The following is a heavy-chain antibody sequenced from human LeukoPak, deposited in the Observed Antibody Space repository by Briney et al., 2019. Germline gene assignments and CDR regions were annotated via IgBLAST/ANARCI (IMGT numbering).Heavy chain of an antibody. D-gene: IGHD3-10*01. J-gene: IGHJ3*02. CDR2: IYYSGST. CDR1: GGSISSSSYY. V-gene: IGHV4-61*01. CDR3: ARDRGSLWFGELLSAFDI. Sequence: SETLSLTCTVSGGSISSSSYYWSWIRQPPGKGLEWIGYIYYSGSTNYNPSLKSRVTISVDTSKNQFSLKLSSVTAADTAVYYCARDRGSLWFGELLSAFDIWGQGTMVTVSS.